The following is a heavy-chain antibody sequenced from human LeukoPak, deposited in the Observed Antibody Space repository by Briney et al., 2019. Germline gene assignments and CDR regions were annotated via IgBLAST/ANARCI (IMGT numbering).Heavy chain of an antibody. J-gene: IGHJ4*02. CDR1: GGSISSYY. D-gene: IGHD6-6*01. CDR3: ARGKSIAARYFDY. Sequence: SETLSLTCTVSGGSISSYYWSWIRQPPGKGLEWIGYIYYSGSTNYNPSLKGRVTISVDTSKNQFSLKLSSVTAADTAVYYCARGKSIAARYFDYWGQGTLVTVSS. CDR2: IYYSGST. V-gene: IGHV4-59*01.